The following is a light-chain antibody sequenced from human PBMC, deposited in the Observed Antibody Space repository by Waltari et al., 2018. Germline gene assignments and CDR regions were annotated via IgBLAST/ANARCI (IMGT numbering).Light chain of an antibody. V-gene: IGKV3-20*01. J-gene: IGKJ2*01. CDR3: QQYGSSPYT. CDR1: QSVSGSY. CDR2: GAS. Sequence: VLTQSPGTLSLSPGERATLSCRASQSVSGSYLAWYQQKPGQAPRLLIYGASSRATGIPDRFSGSGSGTDFSLTISRLEPEDFAVYYCQQYGSSPYTFGQGTKLEIK.